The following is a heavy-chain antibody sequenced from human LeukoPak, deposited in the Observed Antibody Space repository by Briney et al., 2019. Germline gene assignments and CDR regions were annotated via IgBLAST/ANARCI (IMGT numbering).Heavy chain of an antibody. J-gene: IGHJ6*02. V-gene: IGHV3-23*01. CDR1: GFPFSSYA. Sequence: GGSLRLYCAASGFPFSSYAMSWVRQAPGKGLELVSAISGSGGSTYYADSVKGRFTISRDNSKNTLYLQMNSLRAEDTAVYYCAKADSGSYYYYGMDVWGQGTTVTVSS. CDR3: AKADSGSYYYYGMDV. D-gene: IGHD1-26*01. CDR2: ISGSGGST.